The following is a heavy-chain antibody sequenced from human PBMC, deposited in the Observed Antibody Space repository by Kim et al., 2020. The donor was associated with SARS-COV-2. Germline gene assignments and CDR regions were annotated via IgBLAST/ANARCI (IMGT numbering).Heavy chain of an antibody. V-gene: IGHV3-49*02. D-gene: IGHD3-10*01. CDR3: TRDRLLWFGELGR. J-gene: IGHJ4*02. Sequence: YAASVKGRFTISRDDSKSIAYLQMNSLKTEDTAVYYCTRDRLLWFGELGRWGQGTLVTVSS.